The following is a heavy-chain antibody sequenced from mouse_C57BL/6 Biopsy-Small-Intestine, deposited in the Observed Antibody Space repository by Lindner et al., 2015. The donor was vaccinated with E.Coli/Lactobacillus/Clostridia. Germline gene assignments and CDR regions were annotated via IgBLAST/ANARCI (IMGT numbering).Heavy chain of an antibody. CDR1: GYLFTDYY. Sequence: SVKVSCKASGYLFTDYYIHWVRQAPGQGLEWMGWINPKTGATKVDQRFQGRVTLTGDTSTTTVYLDLSRLRSDDTAIYFCARDYDRYYGSGSYYFYYYAMDIWGHGTTVTVSS. V-gene: IGHV1-84*02. CDR2: INPKTGAT. D-gene: IGHD1-1*01. J-gene: IGHJ4*01. CDR3: ARDYDRYYGSGSYYFYYYAMDI.